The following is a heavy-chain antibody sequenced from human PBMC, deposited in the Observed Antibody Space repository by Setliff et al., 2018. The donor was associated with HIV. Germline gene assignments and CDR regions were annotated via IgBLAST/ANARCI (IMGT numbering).Heavy chain of an antibody. CDR2: IWYDGSNE. Sequence: GGSLRLSCAASGFTFSSYGMHWVRQTPGKGLEWVAVIWYDGSNENYAGSVKGRFTISRDNSKKTLYLQMNSLRAEDTAVYYCARDDYGSGSHGDYWGQGTLVTVSS. CDR3: ARDDYGSGSHGDY. D-gene: IGHD3-10*01. V-gene: IGHV3-33*01. J-gene: IGHJ4*02. CDR1: GFTFSSYG.